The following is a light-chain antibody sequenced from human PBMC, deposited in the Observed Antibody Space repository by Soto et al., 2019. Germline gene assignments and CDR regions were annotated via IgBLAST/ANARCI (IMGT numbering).Light chain of an antibody. V-gene: IGLV2-23*01. CDR1: SSDVGSFNL. CDR2: EGS. J-gene: IGLJ1*01. Sequence: QSALTQPASVSGSPGQSITISCTGTSSDVGSFNLVSWYQHHPGKIPRLIIYEGSRRPSGVSDRFSASKSGNAASLTISGLQAEDEADYYSCSYATDSSYVFGTGTKVTVL. CDR3: CSYATDSSYV.